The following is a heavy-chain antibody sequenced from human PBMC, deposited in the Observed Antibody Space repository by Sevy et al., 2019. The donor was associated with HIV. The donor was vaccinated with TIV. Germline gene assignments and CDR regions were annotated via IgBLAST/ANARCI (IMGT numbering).Heavy chain of an antibody. D-gene: IGHD1-26*01. J-gene: IGHJ6*02. CDR2: ISYDGSNK. CDR1: GFTFSSYA. V-gene: IGHV3-30-3*01. Sequence: GGSLRLSCAASGFTFSSYAMHWVRQAPGKGLEWVAVISYDGSNKYYADSGKGRFTISRDNSKNMLYLQMNSLRAEDTAVYYCARDIGSGSYGYYYYGMDVWGQGTTVTVSS. CDR3: ARDIGSGSYGYYYYGMDV.